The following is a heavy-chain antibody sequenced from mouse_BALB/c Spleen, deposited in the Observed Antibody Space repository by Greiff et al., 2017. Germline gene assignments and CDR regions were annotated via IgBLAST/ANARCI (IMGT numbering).Heavy chain of an antibody. CDR2: ISSGGGNT. CDR3: ASLYGNYVAWFAY. D-gene: IGHD2-1*01. V-gene: IGHV5-9*03. CDR1: GFTFSSYT. J-gene: IGHJ3*01. Sequence: EVMLVESGGGLVKPGGPLKLSCAASGFTFSSYTMSWVRQTPEKRLEWVATISSGGGNTYYPDSVKGRFTISRDNAKNNLYLQMSSLRSEDTALYYCASLYGNYVAWFAYWGQGTLVTVSA.